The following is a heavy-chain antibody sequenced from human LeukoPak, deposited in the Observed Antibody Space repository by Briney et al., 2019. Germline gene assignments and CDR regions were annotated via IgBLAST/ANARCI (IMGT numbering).Heavy chain of an antibody. J-gene: IGHJ4*02. CDR2: IYHSGST. CDR1: GGSISSGGYP. CDR3: ARADCSSTSCLFDY. V-gene: IGHV4-30-2*01. D-gene: IGHD2-2*01. Sequence: SETPSLTCAVSGGSISSGGYPWSWIRQPPGKGLEWIGYIYHSGSTYYNPSLKSRVTISVDRSQNQFSLKLSSVTAADTAVYCCARADCSSTSCLFDYWGQGTLVTVSS.